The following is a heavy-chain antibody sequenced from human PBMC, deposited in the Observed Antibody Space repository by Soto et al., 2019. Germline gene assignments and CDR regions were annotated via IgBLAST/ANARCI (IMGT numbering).Heavy chain of an antibody. J-gene: IGHJ4*02. CDR3: ARDAARIPYYFDY. D-gene: IGHD2-2*02. CDR2: ISSSSSYI. V-gene: IGHV3-21*01. CDR1: GFTFSSCS. Sequence: AGSLRLSCAASGFTFSSCSINWVCQAPGKGLEWVSSISSSSSYIYYADSVKGRFTISRDNAKNSLYLQMNSLRAEDTAVYYCARDAARIPYYFDYWGQGTLVTVSS.